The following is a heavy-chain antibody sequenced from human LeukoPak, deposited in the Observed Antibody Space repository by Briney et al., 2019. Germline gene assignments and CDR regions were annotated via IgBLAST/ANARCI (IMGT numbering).Heavy chain of an antibody. J-gene: IGHJ3*02. Sequence: SETLSLTCAVYGGSFSGYYWSWIRQPPGKGLEGIGEINHSGSTNYNPSLKSRVTISVDTSKSQFSLKLSSVTAADTAVYYCARIPSYNYYDSSGYFRRAAFDIWGQGTMVTVSS. CDR1: GGSFSGYY. CDR3: ARIPSYNYYDSSGYFRRAAFDI. CDR2: INHSGST. D-gene: IGHD3-22*01. V-gene: IGHV4-34*01.